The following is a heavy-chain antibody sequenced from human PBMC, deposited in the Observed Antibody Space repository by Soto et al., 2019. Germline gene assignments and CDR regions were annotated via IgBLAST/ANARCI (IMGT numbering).Heavy chain of an antibody. CDR1: GGSFSGYY. CDR3: ARATQGSRFDP. J-gene: IGHJ5*02. V-gene: IGHV4-34*01. CDR2: INHSGST. Sequence: LSLTCAVYGGSFSGYYWSWIRQPPGKGLEWIGEINHSGSTNYNPSLKSRVTISVDTSKNQFSLKLSSVTAADTAVYYCARATQGSRFDPWGQGTLVTVSS.